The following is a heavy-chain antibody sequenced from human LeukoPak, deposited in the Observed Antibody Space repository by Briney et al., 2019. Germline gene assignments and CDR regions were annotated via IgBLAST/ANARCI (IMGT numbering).Heavy chain of an antibody. CDR3: ARARDGYKLDY. Sequence: PSETLSLTCSLSGGSMNSYYWSWIRQPPGKGLEWIGYIYYSGSTNYNPSLKSRVTLSIDTSKKHFSLKLSSVTAADTALYSCARARDGYKLDYWGQGTLVTVSS. CDR1: GGSMNSYY. D-gene: IGHD5-24*01. J-gene: IGHJ4*02. CDR2: IYYSGST. V-gene: IGHV4-59*01.